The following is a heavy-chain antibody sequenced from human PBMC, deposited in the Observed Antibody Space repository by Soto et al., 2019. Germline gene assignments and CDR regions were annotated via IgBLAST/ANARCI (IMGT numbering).Heavy chain of an antibody. CDR3: VRDFRGAVAGSEFDH. CDR2: INGNADNS. J-gene: IGHJ4*02. Sequence: EVQLAESGGGLVLTGGSLRLSCAASGFSFVSYWMHWVRQVPGEGLAWVSRINGNADNSDYADSVKGRFTISRDNAMNRLYLLMDSLRADDTGVYYCVRDFRGAVAGSEFDHWGQGTLVTVSS. V-gene: IGHV3-74*01. CDR1: GFSFVSYW. D-gene: IGHD6-19*01.